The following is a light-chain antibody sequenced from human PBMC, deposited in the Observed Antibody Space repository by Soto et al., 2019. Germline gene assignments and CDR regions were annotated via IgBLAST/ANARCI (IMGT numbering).Light chain of an antibody. CDR2: EGF. V-gene: IGLV2-23*01. Sequence: QSALTQPASVSGSPGQSITISCTGTSSDVGSGNVVSWYQHYPGKAPQLIIYEGFKRPSGVSSRFSGSKSGNTASLTISGLQAEDEAEYYCCSHAGRNTYVFGTGTMLTVL. CDR1: SSDVGSGNV. CDR3: CSHAGRNTYV. J-gene: IGLJ1*01.